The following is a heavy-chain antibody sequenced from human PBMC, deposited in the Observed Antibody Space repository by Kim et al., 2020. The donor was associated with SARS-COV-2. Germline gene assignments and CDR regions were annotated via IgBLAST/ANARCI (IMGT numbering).Heavy chain of an antibody. CDR3: ARDDLYCSGGSCYSVAFDY. D-gene: IGHD2-15*01. J-gene: IGHJ4*02. Sequence: ASVKVSCKASGYTFTSYGISWVRQAPGQGLEWMGWISAYNGNTNYAQKLQGRVTMTTDTSTSTAYMELRSLRSDDTAVYYCARDDLYCSGGSCYSVAFDYWGQGTLVTVSS. CDR2: ISAYNGNT. CDR1: GYTFTSYG. V-gene: IGHV1-18*01.